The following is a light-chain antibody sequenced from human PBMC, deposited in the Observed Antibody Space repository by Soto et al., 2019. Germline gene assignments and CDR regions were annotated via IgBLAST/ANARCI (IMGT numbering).Light chain of an antibody. CDR2: EGS. J-gene: IGLJ1*01. CDR1: SKEVGSYYL. V-gene: IGLV2-23*01. Sequence: QSVLTQPASVSGSPGQSITISCSGTSKEVGSYYLVSWYQQHPGKAPELMIYEGSKRPSGVSNRFSVSKSGNTASLTISGLQAEDEADYFCCSYAGRSTPYVFGTGTKVTVL. CDR3: CSYAGRSTPYV.